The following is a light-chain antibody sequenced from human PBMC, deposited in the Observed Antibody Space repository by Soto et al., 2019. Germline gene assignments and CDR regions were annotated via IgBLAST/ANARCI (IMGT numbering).Light chain of an antibody. Sequence: DIVMTQSPDSLAVSLGERATINCKSSQSVLYSSNNKNYLAWYQQKAGQPPKLLIYWASARESGVPDRFSGSGSGTDFTLTITSLQAADVAVYYCQQYYSTPLTFGGGTKVEI. CDR2: WAS. V-gene: IGKV4-1*01. CDR1: QSVLYSSNNKNY. J-gene: IGKJ4*01. CDR3: QQYYSTPLT.